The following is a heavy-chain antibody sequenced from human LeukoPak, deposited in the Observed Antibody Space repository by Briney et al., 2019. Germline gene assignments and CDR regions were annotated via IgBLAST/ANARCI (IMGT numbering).Heavy chain of an antibody. Sequence: PGGSLRLSCAASGFTFSSYSMNWVRQAPGKGLEWVSSISSSSSYIYYADSVKGRFTISRDNAENTLYLQMNSLRAEDTAVYYCARAVMGTLDYWGRGTQVTVSS. CDR3: ARAVMGTLDY. V-gene: IGHV3-21*01. CDR2: ISSSSSYI. D-gene: IGHD7-27*01. J-gene: IGHJ4*02. CDR1: GFTFSSYS.